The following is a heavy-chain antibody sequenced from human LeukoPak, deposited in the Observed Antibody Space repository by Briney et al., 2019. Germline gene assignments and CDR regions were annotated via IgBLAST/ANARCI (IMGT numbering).Heavy chain of an antibody. CDR2: ISSSSSYI. J-gene: IGHJ4*02. D-gene: IGHD5-12*01. CDR3: ARGYSGYALPGDY. Sequence: GGSLRLSCAASGFTFSSYWMHWVRQAPGKGLEWVSSISSSSSYIYYADSVKGRFTISRDNAKNSLYLQMNSLRAEDTAVYYCARGYSGYALPGDYWGQGTLVTVSS. V-gene: IGHV3-21*01. CDR1: GFTFSSYW.